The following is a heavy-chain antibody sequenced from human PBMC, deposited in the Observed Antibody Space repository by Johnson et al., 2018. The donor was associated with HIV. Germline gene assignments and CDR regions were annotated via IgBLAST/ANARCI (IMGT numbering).Heavy chain of an antibody. CDR2: IGFDGTKS. CDR3: ARDYRGRTVDAFDV. V-gene: IGHV3-30*02. CDR1: GFTFSSYG. J-gene: IGHJ3*01. D-gene: IGHD3-16*02. Sequence: QEQLVESGGGVVQPGRSLRLSCAASGFTFSSYGMHWVRQAPGKGLEWVAFIGFDGTKSYYADSLKGRFTISRDNSKNMLDLQMNSLRAGDAAVYYCARDYRGRTVDAFDVWGQGTLVIVSS.